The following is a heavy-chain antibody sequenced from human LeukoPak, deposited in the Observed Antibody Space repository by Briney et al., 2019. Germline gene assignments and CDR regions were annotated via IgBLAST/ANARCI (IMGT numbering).Heavy chain of an antibody. J-gene: IGHJ5*02. V-gene: IGHV3-23*01. CDR3: AKDPEYCSGGSCQNWFDP. CDR1: GFTFSSYA. CDR2: ISGSGGST. D-gene: IGHD2-15*01. Sequence: GGSLRLSCAASGFTFSSYAMSWVRQAPGKGLEWVSAISGSGGSTYYADSVKGRFTISRDNSKNTLYLQMNSLRAEDTAVYYCAKDPEYCSGGSCQNWFDPWGQGTLVTVSS.